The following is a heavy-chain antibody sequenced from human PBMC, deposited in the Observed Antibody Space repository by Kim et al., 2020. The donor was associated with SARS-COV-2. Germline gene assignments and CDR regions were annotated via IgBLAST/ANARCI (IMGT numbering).Heavy chain of an antibody. D-gene: IGHD3-10*01. Sequence: AQRFQGRATMTRDTSISTAYMELSRLRADDTAVYYCARDGLLWFGEYDDYWGQGTLVTVSS. V-gene: IGHV1-2*02. J-gene: IGHJ4*02. CDR3: ARDGLLWFGEYDDY.